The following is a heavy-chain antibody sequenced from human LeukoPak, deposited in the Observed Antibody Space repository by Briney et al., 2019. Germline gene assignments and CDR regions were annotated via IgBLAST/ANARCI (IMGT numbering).Heavy chain of an antibody. J-gene: IGHJ4*02. D-gene: IGHD4-17*01. CDR2: ISGSGGST. CDR1: GFTFSSYA. Sequence: GGSLRLSCAASGFTFSSYAMSWVRQAPGKGLEWVSAISGSGGSTYYADPVKGRFTISRDNSKNTLYLQTSSLRAEDTGVYYCARASTTVPNLLDYWGQGTLVTVSS. V-gene: IGHV3-23*01. CDR3: ARASTTVPNLLDY.